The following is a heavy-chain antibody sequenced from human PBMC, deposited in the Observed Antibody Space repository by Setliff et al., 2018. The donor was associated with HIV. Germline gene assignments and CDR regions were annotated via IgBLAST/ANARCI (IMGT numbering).Heavy chain of an antibody. CDR1: GGFISSHY. V-gene: IGHV4-59*11. Sequence: SETLSLTCTVSGGFISSHYWSWIRQPPGKRLEWIGYIHYSGSTNYNPSLKSRVTISGDTSKNPFSLKLSSVTAADTAVYYCARGHYPYDSSGYYYDAFDIWGQGTMVTVSS. CDR3: ARGHYPYDSSGYYYDAFDI. J-gene: IGHJ3*02. CDR2: IHYSGST. D-gene: IGHD3-22*01.